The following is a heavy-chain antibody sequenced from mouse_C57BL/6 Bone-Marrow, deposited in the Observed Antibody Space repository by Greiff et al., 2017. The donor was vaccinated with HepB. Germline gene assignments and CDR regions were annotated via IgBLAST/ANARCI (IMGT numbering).Heavy chain of an antibody. CDR2: IYPRDGST. D-gene: IGHD2-1*01. CDR3: ARSLIYYGNYEDAMDY. Sequence: VKLMESDAELVKPGASVKISCKVSGYTFTDHTIHWMKQRPEQGLEWIGYIYPRDGSTKYNEKFKGKATLTADKSSSTAYMQLNSLTSEDSAVYFCARSLIYYGNYEDAMDYWGQGTSVTVSS. V-gene: IGHV1-78*01. J-gene: IGHJ4*01. CDR1: GYTFTDHT.